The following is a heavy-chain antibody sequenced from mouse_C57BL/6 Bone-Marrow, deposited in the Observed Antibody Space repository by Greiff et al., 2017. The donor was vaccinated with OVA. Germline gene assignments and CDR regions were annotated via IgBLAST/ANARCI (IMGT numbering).Heavy chain of an antibody. CDR1: GYTFTSYW. V-gene: IGHV1-72*01. CDR2: IDPNSGGT. D-gene: IGHD1-1*01. Sequence: QVQLQQPGAELVKPGASVKLSCKASGYTFTSYWMHWVKQRPGRGLEWIGRIDPNSGGTKYNEKFKSKATLTVAKPSSTADMQLSSLTSEDSAVYYCARSEEANYYGSSYYFDDWGQGTTLTVSS. J-gene: IGHJ2*01. CDR3: ARSEEANYYGSSYYFDD.